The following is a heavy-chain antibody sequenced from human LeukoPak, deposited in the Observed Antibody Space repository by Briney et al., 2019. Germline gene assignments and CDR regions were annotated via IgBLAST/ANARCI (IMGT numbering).Heavy chain of an antibody. CDR2: IYYRGST. CDR3: ARETEAAVDI. Sequence: SETLSLTCTVSGGSISSYYWSWIRQPPGKGLEWIGYIYYRGSTNYNPSLKSRVTISVDTSKNQFSLKLSSVAAADTAVYYCARETEAAVDIWGQGTMVTVSS. D-gene: IGHD6-13*01. V-gene: IGHV4-59*01. CDR1: GGSISSYY. J-gene: IGHJ3*02.